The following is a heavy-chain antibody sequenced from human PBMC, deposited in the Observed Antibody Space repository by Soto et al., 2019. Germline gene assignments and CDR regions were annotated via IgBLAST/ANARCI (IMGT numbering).Heavy chain of an antibody. D-gene: IGHD2-2*01. CDR1: GYSFTSYG. CDR2: ISAFNGDT. V-gene: IGHV1-18*04. CDR3: ARDRLVEIPAEALYSYYGIDV. Sequence: ASVKVSCKASGYSFTSYGISWVRQAPGQGLEWMGWISAFNGDTNHAQKFQDRVTMTTDTSTSTAYMELRSLRSDDTAVYYCARDRLVEIPAEALYSYYGIDVWGQGTTVTVSS. J-gene: IGHJ6*02.